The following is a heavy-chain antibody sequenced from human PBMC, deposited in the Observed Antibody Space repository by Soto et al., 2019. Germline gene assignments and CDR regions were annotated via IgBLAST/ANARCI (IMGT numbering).Heavy chain of an antibody. D-gene: IGHD2-15*01. V-gene: IGHV1-18*01. CDR3: ARDLGGWPDY. J-gene: IGHJ4*02. Sequence: ASVKVSCKASGYTFTSYGISWVRQAPGQGLEWMGWISAYNGNTNYSQKFQGRVTITRDTSASTAYMELSSLRSEDTAVYYCARDLGGWPDYWGQGTLVTVSS. CDR2: ISAYNGNT. CDR1: GYTFTSYG.